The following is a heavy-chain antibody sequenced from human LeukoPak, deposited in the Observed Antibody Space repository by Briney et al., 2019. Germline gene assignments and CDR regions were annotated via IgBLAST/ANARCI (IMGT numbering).Heavy chain of an antibody. CDR1: GFTFSSYE. V-gene: IGHV3-48*03. J-gene: IGHJ4*02. CDR2: ISSSGSTI. CDR3: ARESSSSWSSNFDY. D-gene: IGHD6-13*01. Sequence: GGSLRLSCAASGFTFSSYEMNWVRQAPGKGLEWVSYISSSGSTIYYAYSVKGRFTISRDNAKNSLYLQMNSLRAEDTAVYYCARESSSSWSSNFDYWGQGTLVTVSS.